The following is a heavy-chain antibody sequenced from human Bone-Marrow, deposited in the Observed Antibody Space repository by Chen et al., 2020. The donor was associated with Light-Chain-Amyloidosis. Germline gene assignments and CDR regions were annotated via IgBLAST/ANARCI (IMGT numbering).Heavy chain of an antibody. D-gene: IGHD5-12*01. CDR1: GYTFPNYW. Sequence: EVQLEQSGPEVKKPGESLKISCKGSGYTFPNYWIGWVRQMPGKGMEWMGVMYPDDSDARYSPSFEGQVTISADKSLTTAYLQWRSLKASDTAMYYCARRRDGYNFDYWGQGTLVTVSS. CDR3: ARRRDGYNFDY. CDR2: MYPDDSDA. J-gene: IGHJ4*02. V-gene: IGHV5-51*01.